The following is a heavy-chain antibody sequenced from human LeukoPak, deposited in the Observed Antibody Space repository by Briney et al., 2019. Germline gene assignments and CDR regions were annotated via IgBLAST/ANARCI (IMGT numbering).Heavy chain of an antibody. CDR1: GGSISSYY. CDR3: ARRVTSNWFDP. V-gene: IGHV4-59*08. J-gene: IGHJ5*02. Sequence: PSETLSLTCTVSGGSISSYYWSWIRQPPGKGLEWIGYMYYSGSTNCNPSLKSRVTISVDTSKNQFSLKLSSVTAADTAVYYCARRVTSNWFDPWGQGTLVTVSS. D-gene: IGHD2-21*02. CDR2: MYYSGST.